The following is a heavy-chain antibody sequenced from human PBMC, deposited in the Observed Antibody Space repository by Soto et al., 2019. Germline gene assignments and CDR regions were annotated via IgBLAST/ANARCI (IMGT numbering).Heavy chain of an antibody. D-gene: IGHD4-17*01. CDR1: GYTFTSYG. CDR3: ARDSHYGDYEDWFDP. V-gene: IGHV1-18*04. CDR2: ISAYNGNT. J-gene: IGHJ5*02. Sequence: ASVKVSCKASGYTFTSYGISWVRQAPGQGLEWMGWISAYNGNTNYAQKLQGRVTMTTDTSTSTAYMELRSLRSDDTAVSYCARDSHYGDYEDWFDPWGQGTLVTVSS.